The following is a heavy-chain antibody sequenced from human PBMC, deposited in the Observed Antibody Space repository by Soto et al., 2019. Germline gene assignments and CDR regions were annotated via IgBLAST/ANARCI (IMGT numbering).Heavy chain of an antibody. CDR3: ALATPHSTTVTFDY. CDR2: IYHSGST. D-gene: IGHD4-17*01. CDR1: XGSMSSGGYS. J-gene: IGHJ4*02. V-gene: IGHV4-30-2*01. Sequence: PSETLSLTCAVSXGSMSSGGYSWSWIRQPPGKGLEWIGYIYHSGSTYYNPSLKSRVTISVDRSKNQFSLKLSSVTAADTAVYYCALATPHSTTVTFDYSGQGTLVT.